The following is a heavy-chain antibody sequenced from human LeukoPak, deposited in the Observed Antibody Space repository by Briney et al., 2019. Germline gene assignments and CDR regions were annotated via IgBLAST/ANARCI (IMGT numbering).Heavy chain of an antibody. V-gene: IGHV4-39*07. J-gene: IGHJ5*02. CDR2: IYYSGST. D-gene: IGHD2-2*01. CDR3: ARDRGSSTSAWFDP. Sequence: PSETLSLTCTVSGGSISGSSHYWGWIRQPPGKGLEWIGSIYYSGSTYYNPSLKSRVTISVDTSKNQFSLKLSSVTAADTAVYYCARDRGSSTSAWFDPWGQGTLVTVSS. CDR1: GGSISGSSHY.